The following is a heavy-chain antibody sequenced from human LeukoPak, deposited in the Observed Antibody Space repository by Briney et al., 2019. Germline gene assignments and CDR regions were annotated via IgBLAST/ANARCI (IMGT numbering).Heavy chain of an antibody. CDR1: GFTFSSYA. CDR2: ISYDGSNK. D-gene: IGHD1-1*01. V-gene: IGHV3-30*04. CDR3: ARDPLGTRPGFDY. J-gene: IGHJ4*02. Sequence: GGSLRLSCAASGFTFSSYAMHRVRQAPGKGLEWVAVISYDGSNKYYADSVKGRFTISRDNSKNTLYLQMNSLRAEDTAVYYCARDPLGTRPGFDYWGQGTLVTVSS.